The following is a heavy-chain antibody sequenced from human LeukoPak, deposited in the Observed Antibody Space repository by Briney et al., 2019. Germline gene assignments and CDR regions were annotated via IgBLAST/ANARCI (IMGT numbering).Heavy chain of an antibody. CDR2: INPNSGGT. J-gene: IGHJ4*02. CDR3: AREDYGDRRYSN. V-gene: IGHV1-2*02. D-gene: IGHD4-17*01. Sequence: GASVKVSCKASGYTFTNYAMNWVRQAPGQGLEWMGWINPNSGGTNYAQKFQGRVTMTRDTSISTAYMELSRLRSDDTAVYYCAREDYGDRRYSNWGQGALVTVSS. CDR1: GYTFTNYA.